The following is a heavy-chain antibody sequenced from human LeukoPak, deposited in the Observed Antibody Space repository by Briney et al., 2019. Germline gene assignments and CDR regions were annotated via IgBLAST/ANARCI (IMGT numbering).Heavy chain of an antibody. J-gene: IGHJ4*02. CDR3: AREGGPYRPLDY. V-gene: IGHV4-4*02. CDR1: GGSISTTNW. CDR2: VHLSGRT. Sequence: SETLSLTCGVSGGSISTTNWWTWVRQPPGEGLEWIGEVHLSGRTHYNPSLESRVTMSVDMSENHISLRLPSVTAAHPAVYSCAREGGPYRPLDYSGQGTLVTVSS.